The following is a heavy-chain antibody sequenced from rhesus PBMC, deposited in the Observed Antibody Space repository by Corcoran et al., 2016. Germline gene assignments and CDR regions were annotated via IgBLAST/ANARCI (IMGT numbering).Heavy chain of an antibody. J-gene: IGHJ6*01. CDR1: GITFSSYG. Sequence: EVQLVESGGGLVQPGGSLRLSCAAAGITFSSYGMSWVRQAQGKGLEWVSYISNGGGRTYYADSAKGRFTISRDNSKNTLSLQLNSLRAEDTAVYCCAKPYGLDSWGQGVVVTVSS. CDR3: AKPYGLDS. V-gene: IGHV3S5*01. CDR2: ISNGGGRT.